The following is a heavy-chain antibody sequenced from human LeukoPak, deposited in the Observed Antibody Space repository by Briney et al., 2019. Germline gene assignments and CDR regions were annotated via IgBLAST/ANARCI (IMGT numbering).Heavy chain of an antibody. J-gene: IGHJ4*02. CDR1: GFTFSNYW. Sequence: GGSLSLSCAASGFTFSNYWMSWVRQAPGKGLEWVANIKEDGSEKYFVDSVKGRFTISRDNARNSLYLQMSSLRAEDTAVYYCASGRQLGYWGQGTLVTVSS. V-gene: IGHV3-7*01. CDR2: IKEDGSEK. CDR3: ASGRQLGY. D-gene: IGHD6-13*01.